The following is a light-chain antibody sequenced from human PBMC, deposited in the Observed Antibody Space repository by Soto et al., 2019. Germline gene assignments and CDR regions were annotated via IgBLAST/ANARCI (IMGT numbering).Light chain of an antibody. J-gene: IGKJ5*01. CDR3: QQRSNWPIT. Sequence: IVLTQSPATLSWSPGERATLSCRASQSVSSYLAWYQQKPGQAPRLLIYDASNRATGIPARFSGSGSGTDFTLTISSLEPEDFAVYYCQQRSNWPITFGQGTRLEIK. V-gene: IGKV3-11*01. CDR1: QSVSSY. CDR2: DAS.